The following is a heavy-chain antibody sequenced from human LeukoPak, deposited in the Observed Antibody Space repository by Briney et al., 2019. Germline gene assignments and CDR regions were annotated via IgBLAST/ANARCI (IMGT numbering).Heavy chain of an antibody. D-gene: IGHD6-13*01. CDR2: IYYSGST. J-gene: IGHJ4*02. CDR1: GGSISSYY. Sequence: PSETLSLTCTVSGGSISSYYWSWIRQPPGKGLEWIGYIYYSGSTNYNPSLKSRVTISVDPSKNQFSLKLSSVTAADTAVYYCARAGAYSSSGVFDYWGQGTLVTVSS. V-gene: IGHV4-59*01. CDR3: ARAGAYSSSGVFDY.